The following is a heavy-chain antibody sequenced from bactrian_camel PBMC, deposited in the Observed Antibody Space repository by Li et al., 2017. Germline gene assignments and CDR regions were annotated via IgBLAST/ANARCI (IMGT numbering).Heavy chain of an antibody. D-gene: IGHD1*01. V-gene: IGHV3S53*01. CDR2: IGIHGRT. J-gene: IGHJ4*01. CDR1: EYSPRC. Sequence: HVQLVESGGGSVQAGGSLRLSCVASEYSPRCMGWFRQAPGKEREAVASIGIHGRTTYADSVKGRFTISQDNTKYTLYLQMNNLKPNDTGMYYRAASRWCLSGGCCAIGKFRPSREGQGTQVTVS.